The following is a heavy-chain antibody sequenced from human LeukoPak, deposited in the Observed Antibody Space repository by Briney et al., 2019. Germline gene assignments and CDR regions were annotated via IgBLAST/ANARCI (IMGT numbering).Heavy chain of an antibody. D-gene: IGHD6-19*01. CDR2: IYHSGST. CDR1: GGSISSGGYY. CDR3: ASTVAGTGAFDI. Sequence: SQTLSLTCTVSGGSISSGGYYWSWIRQPPGKGLEWIGYIYHSGSTYYNPSLKSRVTISVDRSKNQFSLKLSSVTAADTAVYYCASTVAGTGAFDIWGQGTMVTVSS. V-gene: IGHV4-30-2*01. J-gene: IGHJ3*02.